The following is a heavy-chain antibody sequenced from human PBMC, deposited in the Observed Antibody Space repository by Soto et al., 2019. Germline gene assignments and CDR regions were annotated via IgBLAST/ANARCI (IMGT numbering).Heavy chain of an antibody. J-gene: IGHJ6*03. CDR3: ASSTGYSSSWFYYMDV. CDR1: GYSFTSYW. D-gene: IGHD6-13*01. Sequence: GESLKISCKGSGYSFTSYWIGWVRQMPGKGLEWMGIIYPGDSDTRYSPSFQGQVTISADKSISTAYLQWSSLKASDTAMYYCASSTGYSSSWFYYMDVWGKGTTVTVSS. V-gene: IGHV5-51*01. CDR2: IYPGDSDT.